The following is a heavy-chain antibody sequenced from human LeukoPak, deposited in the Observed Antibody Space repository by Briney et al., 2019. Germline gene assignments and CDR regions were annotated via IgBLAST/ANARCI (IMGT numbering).Heavy chain of an antibody. D-gene: IGHD6-13*01. Sequence: ASVKVSCKASGYTFTGYYMHWVRQAPGQGLEWMGRINPNSGGTNYAQKFQGRVTMTRDTSISIAYMELSRLRSDDTAVYYCARDGDGSSWLFNYWGQGTLVTVSS. CDR3: ARDGDGSSWLFNY. CDR1: GYTFTGYY. J-gene: IGHJ4*02. V-gene: IGHV1-2*06. CDR2: INPNSGGT.